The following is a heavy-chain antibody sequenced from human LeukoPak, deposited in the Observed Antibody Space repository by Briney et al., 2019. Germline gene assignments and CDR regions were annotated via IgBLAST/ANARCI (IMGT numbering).Heavy chain of an antibody. Sequence: GGPLRLSCAASGFIFCNYAMSWVRQAPGERREWVSGISGSGGSTYYAASVKGRFTISRDNSKNTLYLQMKSVRAEDTAVYYCAKEWVVVAGSTNWFDPWGQGTLVTVSS. CDR1: GFIFCNYA. CDR2: ISGSGGST. J-gene: IGHJ5*02. CDR3: AKEWVVVAGSTNWFDP. V-gene: IGHV3-23*01. D-gene: IGHD2-15*01.